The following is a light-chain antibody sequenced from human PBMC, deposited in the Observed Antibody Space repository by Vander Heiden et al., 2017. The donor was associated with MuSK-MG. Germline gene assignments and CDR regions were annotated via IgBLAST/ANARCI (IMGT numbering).Light chain of an antibody. CDR1: QSVLYSSNNKNY. CDR2: WAS. CDR3: QQYDSIPWT. Sequence: DIVMTQSPDSLAVSLGERATINCKSSQSVLYSSNNKNYLAWYQQKPGQSPKLLIYWASTRESGVPDRFSGSGSGTDFTLTISSLQAEDVAVYSCQQYDSIPWTFGQGTKVEIK. V-gene: IGKV4-1*01. J-gene: IGKJ1*01.